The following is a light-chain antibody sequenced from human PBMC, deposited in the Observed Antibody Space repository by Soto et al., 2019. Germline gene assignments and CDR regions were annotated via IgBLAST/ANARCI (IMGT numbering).Light chain of an antibody. CDR3: QQSFSPLWT. CDR1: QSISNY. J-gene: IGKJ1*01. V-gene: IGKV1-39*01. Sequence: DIQMTQSPSSLSASVGDRVTITCRASQSISNYLNWYQQKPGKAPKLLIYAASSMQSGVPSRFSGSGSETDFTLTISSLQPYDSATYYCQQSFSPLWTFGQGTKV. CDR2: AAS.